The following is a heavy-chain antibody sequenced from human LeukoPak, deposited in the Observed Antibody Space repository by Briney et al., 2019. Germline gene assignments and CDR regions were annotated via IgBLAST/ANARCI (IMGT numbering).Heavy chain of an antibody. V-gene: IGHV3-33*01. CDR1: GFTFSSYG. CDR3: ARAPGYRSYFDY. J-gene: IGHJ4*02. Sequence: GGSLRLSCAASGFTFSSYGMHWVRQAPGKGLEWVAVIWYDGSNKYYADSVKGRFTISRDNSKNTLYLQMNSLRAEDTAVYYCARAPGYRSYFDYWGQGTLVTVSS. D-gene: IGHD3-9*01. CDR2: IWYDGSNK.